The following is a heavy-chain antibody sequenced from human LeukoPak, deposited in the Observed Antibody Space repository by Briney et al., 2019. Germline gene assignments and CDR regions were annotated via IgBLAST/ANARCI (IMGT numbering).Heavy chain of an antibody. CDR2: IYTSGST. CDR3: ARDSEGNRGRSFDY. J-gene: IGHJ4*02. V-gene: IGHV4-4*07. Sequence: SETLSLTCTVSGGSISRYYLSWIRQPAGKGLDGIGRIYTSGSTNYNPSLKSRVTMSVDTSKNHFCLQLRSVTAAATAAYYCARDSEGNRGRSFDYWGQGTLVTVSS. D-gene: IGHD3-10*01. CDR1: GGSISRYY.